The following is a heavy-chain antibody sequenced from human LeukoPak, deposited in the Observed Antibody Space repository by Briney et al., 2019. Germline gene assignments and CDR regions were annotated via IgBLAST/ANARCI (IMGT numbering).Heavy chain of an antibody. V-gene: IGHV3-30*03. CDR2: ISYDGSNK. CDR1: GFTFSSYG. Sequence: GGSLRLSCAASGFTFSSYGMHWVRQAPGKGLEWVAVISYDGSNKYYADSVKGRFTISRDNSNNTLSVQMNSLRPEDTAVYYCARAPEGLRILSADYWGQGVLVTVSS. CDR3: ARAPEGLRILSADY. D-gene: IGHD2/OR15-2a*01. J-gene: IGHJ4*02.